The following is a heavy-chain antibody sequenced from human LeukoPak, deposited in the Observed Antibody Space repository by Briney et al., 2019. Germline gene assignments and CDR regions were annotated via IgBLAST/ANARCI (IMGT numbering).Heavy chain of an antibody. J-gene: IGHJ3*02. CDR2: IRYDGSKK. CDR1: GFTFSSYG. D-gene: IGHD3-16*02. V-gene: IGHV3-30*02. CDR3: AKLYDYVWGSYRSYDAFDI. Sequence: GGSLRLSCAASGFTFSSYGMHWVRQAPGKGLEWAAFIRYDGSKKYYADSVKGRFTISRDNSKNTLYLQMNSLRAEDTAVYYCAKLYDYVWGSYRSYDAFDIWGQGTMVTVSS.